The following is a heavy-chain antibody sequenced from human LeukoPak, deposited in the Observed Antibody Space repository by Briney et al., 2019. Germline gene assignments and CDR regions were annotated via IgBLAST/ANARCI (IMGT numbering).Heavy chain of an antibody. CDR3: ARDRETLVVAATPDAFDI. D-gene: IGHD2-15*01. J-gene: IGHJ3*02. Sequence: GGSLRLSCAASGFTFSSYSMNWVRQAPGKGLEWVSSISSSSSYIYYADSVKGRFTISTDNAKNSLYLQMNSLRAEDTAVYYCARDRETLVVAATPDAFDIWGQGTMVTVSS. V-gene: IGHV3-21*01. CDR1: GFTFSSYS. CDR2: ISSSSSYI.